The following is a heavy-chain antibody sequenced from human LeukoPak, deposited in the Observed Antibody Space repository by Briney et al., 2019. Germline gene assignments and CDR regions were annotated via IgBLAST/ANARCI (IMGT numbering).Heavy chain of an antibody. CDR3: ARGPMGDNYYYYYGMDV. V-gene: IGHV3-53*01. Sequence: TGGSLRLSCAASGFTVSSNYMSWVRQAPGKGLEWVSVIYSGGSTYYADSVKGRFTISRDNSKNTLYLQMNSLRAEDTAVYYCARGPMGDNYYYYYGMDVWGKGTTVTVSS. CDR1: GFTVSSNY. J-gene: IGHJ6*04. CDR2: IYSGGST.